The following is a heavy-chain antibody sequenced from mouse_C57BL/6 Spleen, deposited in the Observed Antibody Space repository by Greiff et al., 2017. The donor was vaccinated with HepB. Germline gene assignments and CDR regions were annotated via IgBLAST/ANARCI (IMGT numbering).Heavy chain of an antibody. D-gene: IGHD2-5*01. CDR1: GYTFTDYE. CDR2: IDPETGGT. Sequence: QVQLQQSGAELVRPGASVTLSCKASGYTFTDYEMHWVKQTPVHGLEWIGAIDPETGGTAYNQKFKGKAILTADESSSTAYMELRSLTSEDSAVYYCTETYYSNPFAYWGQGTLVTVSA. V-gene: IGHV1-15*01. CDR3: TETYYSNPFAY. J-gene: IGHJ3*01.